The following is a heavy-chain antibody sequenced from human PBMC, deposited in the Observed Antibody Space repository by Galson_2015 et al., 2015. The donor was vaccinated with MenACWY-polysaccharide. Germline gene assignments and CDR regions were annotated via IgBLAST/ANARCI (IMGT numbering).Heavy chain of an antibody. Sequence: SLRLSCAASGFTFSSYSMNWVRQAPGKGLEWVSYISSSSSTIYYADSVKGRFTISRDNAKNSLYLQMNSLRAEDTAVYYCARIWGPAFHYAKRVFDYWGQGTLVTVSS. CDR1: GFTFSSYS. D-gene: IGHD3-16*01. V-gene: IGHV3-48*01. J-gene: IGHJ4*02. CDR3: ARIWGPAFHYAKRVFDY. CDR2: ISSSSSTI.